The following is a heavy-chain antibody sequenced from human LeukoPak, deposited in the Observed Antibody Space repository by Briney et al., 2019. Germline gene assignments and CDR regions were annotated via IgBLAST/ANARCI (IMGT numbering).Heavy chain of an antibody. CDR3: ARLIEGITAMVH. Sequence: ASVKVSCKASGYTFTSCDINWVRQATGQGLEWMGWMNPNSGNTGYAQKFQGRVTMTRDTSISTAYMELSRLRSDDTAVYYCARLIEGITAMVHWGQGTLVTVSS. CDR2: MNPNSGNT. V-gene: IGHV1-8*02. J-gene: IGHJ4*02. D-gene: IGHD5-18*01. CDR1: GYTFTSCD.